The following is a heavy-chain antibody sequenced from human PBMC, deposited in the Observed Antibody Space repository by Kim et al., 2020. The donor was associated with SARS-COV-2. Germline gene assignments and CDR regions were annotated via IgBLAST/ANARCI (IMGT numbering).Heavy chain of an antibody. CDR1: GGSFSGYY. J-gene: IGHJ5*02. CDR3: ARVYYGSGSYYYRGRTNWFDP. V-gene: IGHV4-34*01. D-gene: IGHD3-10*01. Sequence: SETLSLTCAVYGGSFSGYYWSWIRQPPGKGLEWIGEINHSGSTNYNPSLKSRVTISVDTSKNQFSLKLSSVTAADTAVYYCARVYYGSGSYYYRGRTNWFDPWGQGTLVTVSS. CDR2: INHSGST.